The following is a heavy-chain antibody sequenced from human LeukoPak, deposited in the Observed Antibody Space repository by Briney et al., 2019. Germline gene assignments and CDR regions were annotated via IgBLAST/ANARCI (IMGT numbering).Heavy chain of an antibody. CDR2: IYYSGST. D-gene: IGHD3-10*01. CDR1: GGSISSSSYY. V-gene: IGHV4-39*01. J-gene: IGHJ5*02. CDR3: ARAMVRGVIIALYNWFDP. Sequence: PSETLSLTCTVSGGSISSSSYYWGWIRQPPGKGLEWIGSIYYSGSTYYNLSLKSRVTISVDTSKNQFSLRLSSVTAADTAVYYCARAMVRGVIIALYNWFDPWGQGTLVTVSS.